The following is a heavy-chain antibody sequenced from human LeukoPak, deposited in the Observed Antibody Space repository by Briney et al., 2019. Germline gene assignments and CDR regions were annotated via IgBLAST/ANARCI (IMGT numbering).Heavy chain of an antibody. D-gene: IGHD2-15*01. CDR1: GFTFSSYG. CDR3: ARGVVAAPQTFDY. V-gene: IGHV4-34*01. CDR2: INHSGST. J-gene: IGHJ4*02. Sequence: GSLRLSCAASGFTFSSYGMSWIRQPPGKGLEWIGEINHSGSTNYNPSLKSRVTISLDTSKNQFSLKLSSVTAADTAVYYCARGVVAAPQTFDYWGQGTLVAVSS.